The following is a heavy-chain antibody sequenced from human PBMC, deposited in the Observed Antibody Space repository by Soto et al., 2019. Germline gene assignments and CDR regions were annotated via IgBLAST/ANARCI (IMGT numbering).Heavy chain of an antibody. Sequence: TLSLTCTVAGGSISSSSYYWGWIRQPPGKGLEWIGSIYYSGSTYYNPSLKSRVTISVDTSKNQFSLKLSSVTAADTAVHYCARHVRDIVFRRFDPWGQGTLVTVSS. D-gene: IGHD2-15*01. CDR3: ARHVRDIVFRRFDP. CDR2: IYYSGST. CDR1: GGSISSSSYY. J-gene: IGHJ5*02. V-gene: IGHV4-39*01.